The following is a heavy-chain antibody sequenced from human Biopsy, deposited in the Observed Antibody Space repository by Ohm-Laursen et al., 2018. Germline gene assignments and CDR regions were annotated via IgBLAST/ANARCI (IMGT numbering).Heavy chain of an antibody. V-gene: IGHV4-59*12. CDR1: RDSISNYY. CDR2: IYYTGST. Sequence: SDTLSLTCSVSRDSISNYYWTWIRQSPGKGLEWIGYIYYTGSTNYNPSVKSRVTISVDTSKNQFSLKVRSVTAADTAVYYCVRGVDYYDPYHYYALDVWGQGTTVTASS. D-gene: IGHD3-22*01. CDR3: VRGVDYYDPYHYYALDV. J-gene: IGHJ6*02.